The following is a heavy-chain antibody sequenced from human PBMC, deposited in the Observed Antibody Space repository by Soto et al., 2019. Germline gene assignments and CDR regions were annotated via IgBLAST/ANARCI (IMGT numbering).Heavy chain of an antibody. CDR2: INHSGST. CDR3: AREGYDILTGYRLVY. D-gene: IGHD3-9*01. Sequence: SETLSLTCAVYGESFSGYYWSWIRQPPGKGLEWIGEINHSGSTNYNPSLKSRVTISVDTSKNQFSLKLSSVTAADTAVYYCAREGYDILTGYRLVYWGQGTLVTVSS. V-gene: IGHV4-34*01. CDR1: GESFSGYY. J-gene: IGHJ4*02.